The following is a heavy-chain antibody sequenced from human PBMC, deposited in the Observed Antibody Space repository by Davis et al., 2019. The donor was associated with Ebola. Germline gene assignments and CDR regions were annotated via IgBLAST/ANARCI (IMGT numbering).Heavy chain of an antibody. V-gene: IGHV4-59*12. CDR1: GGSISSYY. CDR3: ARGSGIAVAG. CDR2: IYYSGST. Sequence: MPSETLSLTCTVSGGSISSYYWSWIRQPPGKGLEWIGYIYYSGSTNYNPSLKSRVTISVDKSKNQFSLKLSSVTAADTAVYYCARGSGIAVAGWGQGTLVTVSS. J-gene: IGHJ4*02. D-gene: IGHD6-19*01.